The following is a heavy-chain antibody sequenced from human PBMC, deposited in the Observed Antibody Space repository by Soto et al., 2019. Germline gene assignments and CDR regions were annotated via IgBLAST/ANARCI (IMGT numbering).Heavy chain of an antibody. Sequence: EVQLLESGGGLVQPGGSLRLSCAASGFTFSSYAMSWVRQAPGKGLEWVSAISGSGGSTYYADSVKGRFTISRDNSKNPLYLQMNSLRAEGTAVYYWAKGGGDYDILTGYYVGYYYGMDVWGQGTTVTVSS. D-gene: IGHD3-9*01. CDR2: ISGSGGST. CDR1: GFTFSSYA. J-gene: IGHJ6*02. V-gene: IGHV3-23*01. CDR3: AKGGGDYDILTGYYVGYYYGMDV.